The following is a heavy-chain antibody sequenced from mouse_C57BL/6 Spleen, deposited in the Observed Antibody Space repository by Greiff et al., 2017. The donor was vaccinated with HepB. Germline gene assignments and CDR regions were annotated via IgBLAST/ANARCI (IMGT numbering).Heavy chain of an antibody. Sequence: VQLKESGGDLVKPGGSLKLSCAASGFTFSSYGMSWVRQTPDKRLEWVATISSGGSYTYYPDSVKGRFTISRDNAKNTLYLQMSSLKSEDTAMYYCARHGYDEVFNYWGQGTTLTVSS. V-gene: IGHV5-6*01. J-gene: IGHJ2*01. D-gene: IGHD2-2*01. CDR1: GFTFSSYG. CDR2: ISSGGSYT. CDR3: ARHGYDEVFNY.